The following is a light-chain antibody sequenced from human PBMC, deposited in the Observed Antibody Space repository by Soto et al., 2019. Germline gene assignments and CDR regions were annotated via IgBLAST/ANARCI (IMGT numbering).Light chain of an antibody. J-gene: IGLJ2*01. V-gene: IGLV2-23*02. Sequence: SVLTQPASVSGSPGQSITISCTGTSSDVGTYNIVSRYQQHPVKAPKLIIYEVTKRPSGVSNRFSGSKSGNTASLTISGLQAEDEADNICCAFVGSSHEVFG. CDR2: EVT. CDR3: CAFVGSSHEV. CDR1: SSDVGTYNI.